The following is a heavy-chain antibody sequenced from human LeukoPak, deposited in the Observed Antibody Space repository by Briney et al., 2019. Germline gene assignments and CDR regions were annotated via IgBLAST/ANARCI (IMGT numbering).Heavy chain of an antibody. CDR1: GFTFSTYW. J-gene: IGHJ4*02. CDR3: ARDFSQQLVPFDY. V-gene: IGHV3-7*01. D-gene: IGHD6-13*01. CDR2: IKQDGSET. Sequence: GGSLRLSCAASGFTFSTYWMGWVRQAPGRGLEWVANIKQDGSETHYMDSVKGRFTIYRDNARNSVYLQMNSLRGDDTAVYYCARDFSQQLVPFDYWGQGTLVTVSS.